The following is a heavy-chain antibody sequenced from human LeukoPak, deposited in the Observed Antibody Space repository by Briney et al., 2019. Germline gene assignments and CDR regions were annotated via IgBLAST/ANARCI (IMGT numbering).Heavy chain of an antibody. CDR1: GFTFSSYA. V-gene: IGHV3-30-3*01. Sequence: TGGSLRLSCAATGFTFSSYAMYWVRQAPGKGLEWVAIISHDGSNKYYADSVMGRFTISRDNSKNTLYLQMNSLRPEDTAVYYCARDREVRGVISSFDYWGQGTLVTVSS. CDR2: ISHDGSNK. J-gene: IGHJ4*02. CDR3: ARDREVRGVISSFDY. D-gene: IGHD3-10*01.